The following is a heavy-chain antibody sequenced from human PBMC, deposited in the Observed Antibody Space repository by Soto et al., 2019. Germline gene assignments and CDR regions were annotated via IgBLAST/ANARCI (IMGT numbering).Heavy chain of an antibody. CDR2: IKSKTDGGTT. Sequence: AGGSLRLSCAASGFTFSNAWMSWVRQAPGKGLEWVGRIKSKTDGGTTDYAAPVKGRFTISRDDSKNTLYLQMNSLKTEDTAVYYCTTRLWFGDDDAFDIWGQGTTVTVSS. D-gene: IGHD3-10*01. CDR3: TTRLWFGDDDAFDI. V-gene: IGHV3-15*01. J-gene: IGHJ3*02. CDR1: GFTFSNAW.